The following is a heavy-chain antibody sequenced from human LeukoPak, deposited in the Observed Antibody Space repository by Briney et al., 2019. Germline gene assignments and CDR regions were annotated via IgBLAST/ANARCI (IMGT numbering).Heavy chain of an antibody. Sequence: AASVKVSCKASGGTFSSYAISWVRQAPGQGLEWMGGIIPIFGTANYAQKSQGRVTITADESTSTAYMELSSLRSEDTAVYYCARGIYDSSGYYKTLDYWGQGTLVTVSS. J-gene: IGHJ4*02. CDR3: ARGIYDSSGYYKTLDY. CDR2: IIPIFGTA. CDR1: GGTFSSYA. D-gene: IGHD3-22*01. V-gene: IGHV1-69*13.